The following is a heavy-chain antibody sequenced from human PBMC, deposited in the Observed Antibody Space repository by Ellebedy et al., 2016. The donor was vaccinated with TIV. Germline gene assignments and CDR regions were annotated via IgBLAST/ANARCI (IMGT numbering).Heavy chain of an antibody. V-gene: IGHV1-3*01. J-gene: IGHJ4*02. Sequence: AASVKVSCKASGYTFTRSNMHWVRQAPGQRLEWMGWIDVGNGNTKYSQNFQGRVTITRNTSASTAYMELSSLRSEDTAVYFCAKWASYNSGWSGPFDNWGQGTLITVSS. CDR2: IDVGNGNT. D-gene: IGHD6-19*01. CDR3: AKWASYNSGWSGPFDN. CDR1: GYTFTRSN.